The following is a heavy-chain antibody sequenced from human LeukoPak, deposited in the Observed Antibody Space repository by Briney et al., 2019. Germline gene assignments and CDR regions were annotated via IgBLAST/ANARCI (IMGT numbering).Heavy chain of an antibody. J-gene: IGHJ4*02. CDR3: ARARLGPSFSVSHFDL. Sequence: GGSLRLSCATSGFTFVDYGLSWVRRAPGKGLEWLCAINYNGAITDYADSVKGRFTISRDNAKNSLYLRMDSLRAEDTALYYCARARLGPSFSVSHFDLWGQGTLVTASS. D-gene: IGHD3-3*02. CDR1: GFTFVDYG. CDR2: INYNGAIT. V-gene: IGHV3-20*04.